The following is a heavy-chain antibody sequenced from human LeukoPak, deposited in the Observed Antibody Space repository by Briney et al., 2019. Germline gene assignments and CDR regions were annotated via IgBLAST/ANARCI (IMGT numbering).Heavy chain of an antibody. Sequence: PGGSLRLSCAASGFTFSSYSMLWVRQAPGKGLEWVSYISSSSSTICYADSVKGRFTISRDNAKNSLYLQMNSLKAEDTAVYYCAKVYTMVRAFDIWGQGTMVTVSS. CDR2: ISSSSSTI. D-gene: IGHD3-10*01. CDR1: GFTFSSYS. J-gene: IGHJ3*02. CDR3: AKVYTMVRAFDI. V-gene: IGHV3-48*01.